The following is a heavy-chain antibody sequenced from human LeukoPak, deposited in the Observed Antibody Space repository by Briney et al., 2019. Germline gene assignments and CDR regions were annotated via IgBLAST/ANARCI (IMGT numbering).Heavy chain of an antibody. V-gene: IGHV1-46*03. CDR2: INPSGGST. J-gene: IGHJ5*02. CDR3: ARGRYCGSGTCYRPRFDR. D-gene: IGHD2-15*01. Sequence: GASVKVSCKASGYTFTSHYMHWVRQAPGEGLEWMGVINPSGGSTMSAQNFQGRVTMTRDTSTSTVYMELSSLRSEDTALYYCARGRYCGSGTCYRPRFDRWGQGTLVTVTS. CDR1: GYTFTSHY.